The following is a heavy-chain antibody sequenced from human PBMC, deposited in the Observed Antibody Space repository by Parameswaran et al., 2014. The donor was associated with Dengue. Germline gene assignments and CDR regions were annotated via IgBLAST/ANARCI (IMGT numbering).Heavy chain of an antibody. Sequence: QPPGKGLEWVAAIWYDGSNKYYADSVKGRFTISRDNSKNTLYLQMNSLRAEDTAVYYCARDYYDFWSGYYSGMDVRGQGTAVTVSS. CDR3: ARDYYDFWSGYYSGMDV. CDR2: IWYDGSNK. J-gene: IGHJ6*02. V-gene: IGHV3-33*01. D-gene: IGHD3-3*01.